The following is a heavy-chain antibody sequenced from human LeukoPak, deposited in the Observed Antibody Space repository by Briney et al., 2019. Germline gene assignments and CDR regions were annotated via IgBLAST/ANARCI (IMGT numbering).Heavy chain of an antibody. CDR3: ARAAVTTGEFDY. CDR2: NFHSGST. Sequence: PSETLSLTCAVSGYPISSGYYWGWVRQPPGKGLEWIGSNFHSGSTYYKPSLKNRVTISGDTSKNQFSLKLSSVTAADTAVYYCARAAVTTGEFDYWGQGTLVTVP. V-gene: IGHV4-38-2*01. D-gene: IGHD3-16*01. J-gene: IGHJ4*02. CDR1: GYPISSGYY.